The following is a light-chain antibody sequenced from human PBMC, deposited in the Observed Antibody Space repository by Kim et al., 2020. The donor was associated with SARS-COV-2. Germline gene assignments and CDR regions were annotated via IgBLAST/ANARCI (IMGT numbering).Light chain of an antibody. V-gene: IGLV2-23*02. CDR3: CSYVGGNVV. J-gene: IGLJ2*01. CDR2: EVS. CDR1: SSDVGSDNL. Sequence: PGQAITMSCTGTSSDVGSDNLVSWYQQHPGKAPKLMVYEVSKRPSGVSNRFSGSKSGNTASLTISGLQAEDEADYYCCSYVGGNVVFGGGTQLTVL.